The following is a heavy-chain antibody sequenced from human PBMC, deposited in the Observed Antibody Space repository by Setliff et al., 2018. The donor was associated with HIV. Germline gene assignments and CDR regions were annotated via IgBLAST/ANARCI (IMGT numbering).Heavy chain of an antibody. V-gene: IGHV1-24*01. CDR3: ATSGFYDILTGPTPGAFDI. D-gene: IGHD3-9*01. CDR2: FDPEDDVT. Sequence: ASVKVSCKVSGHRLTELSIHWVRQAPGEGLEWVGGFDPEDDVTVYAEKFQGRVTMTEDTSTDTAYMALSSLGSEDTAMYYCATSGFYDILTGPTPGAFDIWGQGTLVTVSS. J-gene: IGHJ3*02. CDR1: GHRLTELS.